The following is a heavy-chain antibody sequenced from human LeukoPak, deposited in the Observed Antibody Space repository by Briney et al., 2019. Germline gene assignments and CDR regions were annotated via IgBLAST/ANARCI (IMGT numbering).Heavy chain of an antibody. J-gene: IGHJ4*02. CDR2: IKQDGSDK. CDR3: ARHSSGSYYTY. CDR1: GFTFSSYG. D-gene: IGHD3-10*01. Sequence: GGSLRLSCAASGFTFSSYGMHWVRQAPGKGLEWVAHIKQDGSDKYYVDSVKGRFTISRDNAKNSLYLQLNSLRVEDTAMYYCARHSSGSYYTYWGQGTLVTVSS. V-gene: IGHV3-7*01.